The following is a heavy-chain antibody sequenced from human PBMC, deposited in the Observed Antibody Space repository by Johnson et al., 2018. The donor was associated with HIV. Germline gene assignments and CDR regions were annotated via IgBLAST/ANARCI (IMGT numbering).Heavy chain of an antibody. J-gene: IGHJ3*02. V-gene: IGHV3-30*03. CDR1: GFTFSSYG. Sequence: QVQLVESGGGVVQPGRSLRLSCAASGFTFSSYGMHWVRQAPGKGLEWVAFISSDGSNKYFAVSVTGRFSISRDNSKNTLYLQMNSLTAEDTAVYYCASFAAAGDAFDIWGQGTMVTVSS. CDR3: ASFAAAGDAFDI. D-gene: IGHD6-13*01. CDR2: ISSDGSNK.